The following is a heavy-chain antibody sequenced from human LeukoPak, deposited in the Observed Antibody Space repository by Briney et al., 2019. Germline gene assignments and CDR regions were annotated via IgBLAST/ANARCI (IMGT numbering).Heavy chain of an antibody. CDR2: ISFDGRNI. J-gene: IGHJ4*02. CDR1: GFTFSSYG. V-gene: IGHV3-30*18. CDR3: AKDRGSGRVRGVIIYY. D-gene: IGHD3-10*01. Sequence: PGGSLRVSSAASGFTFSSYGMHWVRQAPGKGLERVSVISFDGRNIYYADSVKGRFTISRDNSKNTLYLQMNSLRAEDTAVYYCAKDRGSGRVRGVIIYYWGQGTLVTVSS.